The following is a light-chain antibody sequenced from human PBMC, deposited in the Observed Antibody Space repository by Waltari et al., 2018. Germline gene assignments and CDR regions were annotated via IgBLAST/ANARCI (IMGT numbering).Light chain of an antibody. CDR3: QSYDGNNMV. V-gene: IGLV6-57*02. CDR1: VDSLANTY. Sequence: MLTQPHSVSDCPGKTVTLTSTGSVDSLANTYVQRYQQRPGSAPITVIYEHNQRPSGVPARFSGAIDRSSNSASLTISGLRTEDEADYYCQSYDGNNMVFGGGTKLTVL. CDR2: EHN. J-gene: IGLJ3*02.